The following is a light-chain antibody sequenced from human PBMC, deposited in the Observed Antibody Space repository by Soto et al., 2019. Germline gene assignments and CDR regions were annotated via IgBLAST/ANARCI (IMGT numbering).Light chain of an antibody. V-gene: IGLV2-14*01. CDR2: DVS. CDR1: SNDAGGYNY. CDR3: SSYTSSSTSYV. J-gene: IGLJ1*01. Sequence: QSTLTQPASVSGSPGQSITISCTGTSNDAGGYNYVSWYQQHPGKAPKLMIYDVSNRPSGVSNRFSGSKSGNTASLTISGLQAEDEADYYCSSYTSSSTSYVFGTGTKLTVL.